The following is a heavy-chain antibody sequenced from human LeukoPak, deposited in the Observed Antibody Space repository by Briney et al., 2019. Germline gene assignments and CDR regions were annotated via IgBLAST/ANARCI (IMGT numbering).Heavy chain of an antibody. V-gene: IGHV3-23*01. J-gene: IGHJ4*02. CDR2: ISGSGGST. CDR3: TTGVYSNENRFDY. CDR1: GFTFSNYA. Sequence: QSGGSLRLSCAASGFTFSNYAMSWVRQAPGKGLEWVAAISGSGGSTYYADSVKGRFTISRDDSKNTLFLQMNSPRAEDTAVYYCTTGVYSNENRFDYWGQGTLVTVSS. D-gene: IGHD4-11*01.